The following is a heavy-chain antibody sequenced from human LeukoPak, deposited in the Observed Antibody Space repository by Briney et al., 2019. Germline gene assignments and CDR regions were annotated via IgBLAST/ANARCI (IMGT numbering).Heavy chain of an antibody. CDR2: IYYSGNT. D-gene: IGHD2-2*01. Sequence: SETLSLTCTVSDASMSGSSYYWGWIRQPPGKGLEWIGSIYYSGNTYYNPSLKGQVTMSVDTSKNQFTLKLSSVTATDTAVYYCVRDIRSIVVVPAAIEPNQYYYYMDVWGKGTTVTVSS. CDR1: DASMSGSSYY. CDR3: VRDIRSIVVVPAAIEPNQYYYYMDV. V-gene: IGHV4-39*02. J-gene: IGHJ6*03.